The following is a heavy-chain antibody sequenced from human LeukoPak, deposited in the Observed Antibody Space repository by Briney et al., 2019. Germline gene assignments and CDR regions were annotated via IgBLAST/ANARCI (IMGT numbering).Heavy chain of an antibody. CDR2: ISTNGGST. CDR3: ARVGYCSSTSCFLYYYYMDV. D-gene: IGHD2-2*01. CDR1: GFTFTIYA. Sequence: PGGSLRLSCAASGFTFTIYAMYWVRQAPGKGLEYVSAISTNGGSTYYANSVKGRFTISRDNSKNTLYLQMGSLRAEDMAVYYCARVGYCSSTSCFLYYYYMDVWGKGTTVTVSS. J-gene: IGHJ6*03. V-gene: IGHV3-64*01.